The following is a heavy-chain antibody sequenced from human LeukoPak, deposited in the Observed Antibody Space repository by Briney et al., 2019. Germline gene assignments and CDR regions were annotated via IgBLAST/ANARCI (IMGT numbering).Heavy chain of an antibody. V-gene: IGHV3-23*01. J-gene: IGHJ4*02. D-gene: IGHD3-22*01. CDR1: GFTFSNFL. CDR2: ISGSGGDT. CDR3: ARGAYYYED. Sequence: GGSLRLSCAASGFTFSNFLMTWVRQAPGKGPEWVSAISGSGGDTYYADSVKGRFTISRDNAKNSLYLQMNSLRAEDTAVYYCARGAYYYEDWGQGTLVTVSS.